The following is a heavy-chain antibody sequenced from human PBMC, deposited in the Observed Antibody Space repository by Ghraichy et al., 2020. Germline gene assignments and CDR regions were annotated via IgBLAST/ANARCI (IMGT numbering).Heavy chain of an antibody. Sequence: GGSLRLSCVVSGFTFSNYGMSWVRQAPGKGLEWVSGISASGVSTHYADSVKGRFTISRDNSKNTLNLQMNSLRAEDTAVYYCAKDRIVGATTPYDYWGQGTLVTVSS. V-gene: IGHV3-23*01. CDR3: AKDRIVGATTPYDY. D-gene: IGHD1-26*01. CDR2: ISASGVST. CDR1: GFTFSNYG. J-gene: IGHJ4*02.